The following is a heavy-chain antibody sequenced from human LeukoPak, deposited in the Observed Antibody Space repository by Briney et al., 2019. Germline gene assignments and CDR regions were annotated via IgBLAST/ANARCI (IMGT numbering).Heavy chain of an antibody. CDR2: IYYSGST. CDR3: ARMEGEAVAGDY. Sequence: SETLSLTCTVSGGSISSSSYYWGWIRRPPGKGLEWIGSIYYSGSTYYNPSLKSRVTISVDTSKNQFSLKLSSVTAADTAVYYCARMEGEAVAGDYWGQGTLVTVSS. D-gene: IGHD6-19*01. V-gene: IGHV4-39*01. CDR1: GGSISSSSYY. J-gene: IGHJ4*02.